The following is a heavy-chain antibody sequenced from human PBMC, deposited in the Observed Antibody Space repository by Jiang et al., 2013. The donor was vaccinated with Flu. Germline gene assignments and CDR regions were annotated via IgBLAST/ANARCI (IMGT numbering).Heavy chain of an antibody. V-gene: IGHV4-39*01. CDR1: GGSMNINTHY. Sequence: ALLKPSETLSLTCTVAGGSMNINTHYWAWIRQAPGKGLEWIGTISYTGIAYDNPSLKSRVTISIDMSKSQFSLKLISVAAADTAIYYCARHGAAAGTGRFDPWGQGNPGHRLL. CDR2: ISYTGIA. J-gene: IGHJ5*02. CDR3: ARHGAAAGTGRFDP. D-gene: IGHD6-13*01.